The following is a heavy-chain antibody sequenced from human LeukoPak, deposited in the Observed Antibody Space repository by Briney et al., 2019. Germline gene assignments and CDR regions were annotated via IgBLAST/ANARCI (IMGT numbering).Heavy chain of an antibody. V-gene: IGHV4-38-2*02. CDR2: IYHSETT. Sequence: SETLSLTCTVSGYSISSGYYWGWIRQPPGKGLEWIGSIYHSETTYYNPSLRSRVTISVDTSKNQFSLRLSSVTAADTAIYYCARELSGSSSGAPFNYWGQGTLVTVSS. CDR3: ARELSGSSSGAPFNY. CDR1: GYSISSGYY. J-gene: IGHJ4*02. D-gene: IGHD6-19*01.